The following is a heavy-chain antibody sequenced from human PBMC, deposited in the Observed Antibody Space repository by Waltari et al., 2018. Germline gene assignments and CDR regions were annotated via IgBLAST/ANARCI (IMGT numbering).Heavy chain of an antibody. J-gene: IGHJ3*02. V-gene: IGHV3-23*04. CDR3: AKRYGDGYNGRDAFDM. CDR1: GFTFTTYA. CDR2: ISGSGGST. Sequence: EVQLVESGGGLVQPGGSLRLSCPASGFTFTTYAMSWVRQAPGEGLEWVSGISGSGGSTYYADSVKGRFTISRDNSKNTLYLQMNSLRADDTAVYYCAKRYGDGYNGRDAFDMWGQGTMVTVSS. D-gene: IGHD5-12*01.